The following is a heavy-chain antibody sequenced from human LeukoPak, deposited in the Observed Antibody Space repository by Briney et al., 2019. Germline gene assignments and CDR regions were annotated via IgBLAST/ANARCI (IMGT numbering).Heavy chain of an antibody. CDR3: ARGDCSGGSCYTKKYDY. J-gene: IGHJ4*02. CDR2: INHSGST. Sequence: PSETLSLTCAVYGGSFSGYYWSWIRQPPGKGLEWIGEINHSGSTNYNPSLKSRVTISVDTSKNQFSLKLSSVTAADTAVYYCARGDCSGGSCYTKKYDYWGQGTLVTVSS. CDR1: GGSFSGYY. D-gene: IGHD2-15*01. V-gene: IGHV4-34*01.